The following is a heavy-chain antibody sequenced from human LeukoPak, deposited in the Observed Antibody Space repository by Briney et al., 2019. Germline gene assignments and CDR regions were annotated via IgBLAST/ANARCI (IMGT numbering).Heavy chain of an antibody. J-gene: IGHJ4*02. CDR2: IYYSGST. CDR3: ARASGYVYIY. D-gene: IGHD5-12*01. CDR1: GGSISSYY. Sequence: PSETLSLTCTVSGGSISSYYWSWIRQPPGKGLEWIGYIYYSGSTNYNPSLKSRVTISVDTSKNQFSLKLSSVTAADTAVYYCARASGYVYIYWGQGTLVTVSS. V-gene: IGHV4-59*08.